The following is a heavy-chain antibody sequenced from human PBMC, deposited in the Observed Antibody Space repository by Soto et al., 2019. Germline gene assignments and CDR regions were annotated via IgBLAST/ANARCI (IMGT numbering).Heavy chain of an antibody. D-gene: IGHD6-13*01. Sequence: EVQLVETGGGLLQPGGSLRLSCAASRFTVSTNYMSWVRQAPGQGLEWVSVMYSGGSTNYAGSVKGRFTISRDNSKNTWYLQMNSPRAEDTAVYYCARGGGYSSSWNYFDYWGQGTLVTVSS. J-gene: IGHJ4*02. V-gene: IGHV3-53*02. CDR2: MYSGGST. CDR3: ARGGGYSSSWNYFDY. CDR1: RFTVSTNY.